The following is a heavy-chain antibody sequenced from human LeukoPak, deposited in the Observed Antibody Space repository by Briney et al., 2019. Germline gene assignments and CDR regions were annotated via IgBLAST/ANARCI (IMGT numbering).Heavy chain of an antibody. CDR2: IYYSGST. Sequence: SETLSLTCTVSGGSISSYYWSWLRQPPGKGLEWIGYIYYSGSTNYNPSLKSRVTISVDTSKNQCSLKLSSVTAADTAVYYCARFPLGYCSGGSCRDAFDIWGQGTMVTVSS. CDR3: ARFPLGYCSGGSCRDAFDI. D-gene: IGHD2-15*01. CDR1: GGSISSYY. J-gene: IGHJ3*02. V-gene: IGHV4-59*01.